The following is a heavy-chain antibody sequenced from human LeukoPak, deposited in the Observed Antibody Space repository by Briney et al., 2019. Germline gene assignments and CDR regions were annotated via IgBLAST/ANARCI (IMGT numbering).Heavy chain of an antibody. J-gene: IGHJ6*02. CDR2: IRSKTYGGTR. CDR1: GGFTFGKDS. Sequence: GGSLRLSCTSSGGFTFGKDSVSLGRQAPGKGLEWGGLIRSKTYGGTREDAASVKCRFTVSSDDSKGVAYLQMNSLESEDTAVYYCGRDRVLTKTTPHYCAMDVWGQGTTVTVSS. CDR3: GRDRVLTKTTPHYCAMDV. D-gene: IGHD2-15*01. V-gene: IGHV3-49*04.